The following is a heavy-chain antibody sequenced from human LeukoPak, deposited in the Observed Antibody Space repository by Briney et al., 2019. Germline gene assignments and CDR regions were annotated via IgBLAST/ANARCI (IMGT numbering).Heavy chain of an antibody. CDR2: ISGSGGST. V-gene: IGHV3-23*01. J-gene: IGHJ4*02. CDR1: GFTFSSYA. CDR3: ARDPDRGTSDY. Sequence: GGSLRLSCAASGFTFSSYAMSWVRQAPGKGLEWVSAISGSGGSTYYADSVKGRFTISRDNSKNTLYLQMNSLRVEDTGVYYCARDPDRGTSDYWGQGTLVTVSS.